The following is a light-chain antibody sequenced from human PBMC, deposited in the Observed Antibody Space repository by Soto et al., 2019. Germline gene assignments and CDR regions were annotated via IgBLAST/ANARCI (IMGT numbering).Light chain of an antibody. Sequence: VLTQPPPASRSPGPSVTLPRTGTRLDAGGYNFVSWYQQHAGKVPRLMIYEVNKRPSGVPDRFSGSKSGNTASLTVSGLQPEDEADYYCSSYAGTSYVFGTGTKVTVL. CDR3: SSYAGTSYV. CDR1: RLDAGGYNF. J-gene: IGLJ1*01. CDR2: EVN. V-gene: IGLV2-8*01.